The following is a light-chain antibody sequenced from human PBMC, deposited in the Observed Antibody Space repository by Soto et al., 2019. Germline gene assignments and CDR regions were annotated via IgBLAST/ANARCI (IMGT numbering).Light chain of an antibody. CDR2: CDN. J-gene: IGLJ1*01. CDR3: AAWDNSRNGFV. Sequence: QSVLTQPPSASGTPGQRVTISCSGSSSNIGGNSVNWYQQLPGRAPNHLISCDNHRPSGVPDRFSGSKSDTSASLAISGLQSEDEADYYCAAWDNSRNGFVFGTGTKVTVL. V-gene: IGLV1-44*01. CDR1: SSNIGGNS.